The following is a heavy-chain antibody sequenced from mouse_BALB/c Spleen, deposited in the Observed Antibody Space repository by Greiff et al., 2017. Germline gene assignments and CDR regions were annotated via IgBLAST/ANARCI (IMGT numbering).Heavy chain of an antibody. V-gene: IGHV3-6*02. Sequence: EVQRVESGPGLVKPSQSLSLTCTVTGYSITSGYYWNWIRQFPGNKLEWMGYISYDGSNNYNPSLKNRISITRDTSKNQFFLKLNSVTTEDTATYYCARVRDYYGSSYWYFDVWGAGTTVTVSS. J-gene: IGHJ1*01. CDR2: ISYDGSN. D-gene: IGHD1-1*01. CDR1: GYSITSGYY. CDR3: ARVRDYYGSSYWYFDV.